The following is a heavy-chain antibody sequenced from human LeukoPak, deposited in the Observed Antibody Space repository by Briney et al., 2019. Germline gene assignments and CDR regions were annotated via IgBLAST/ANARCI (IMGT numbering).Heavy chain of an antibody. CDR2: IYPGDSDT. D-gene: IGHD2-2*02. CDR3: ARHDWGDCSSTSWYNLPSDY. CDR1: GYSFTSYW. Sequence: GESLKISCKGSGYSFTSYWIGCVRQMRGQGLEWMGIIYPGDSDTRYSPSFQGQVTISADKSISTAYLQWSSLKASDTAMYYCARHDWGDCSSTSWYNLPSDYWGQGTLVSVSS. V-gene: IGHV5-51*01. J-gene: IGHJ4*02.